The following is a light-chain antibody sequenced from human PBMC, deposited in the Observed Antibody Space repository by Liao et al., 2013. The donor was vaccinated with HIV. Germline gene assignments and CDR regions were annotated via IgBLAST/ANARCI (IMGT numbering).Light chain of an antibody. CDR3: QAWDSTTLFV. V-gene: IGLV3-21*01. CDR1: NIGSKS. Sequence: SYELTQPPSVSVAPRKTASITCGGKNIGSKSVHWYQQKPGQAPVLVIYYDSDRPSGIPERFSGSNSGNTATLTIIETQAMDEADYYCQAWDSTTLFVFGTGTKVTVL. CDR2: YDS. J-gene: IGLJ1*01.